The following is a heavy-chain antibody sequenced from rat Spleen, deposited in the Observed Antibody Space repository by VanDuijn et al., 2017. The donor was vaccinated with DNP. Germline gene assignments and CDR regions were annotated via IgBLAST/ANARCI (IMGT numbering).Heavy chain of an antibody. Sequence: QVQLKESGPVLVQASETLSLTCTVSGFSLTNYGVIWVRQSPGKGLEWMGIIWGDGNTDYNSALKSRLSINRDTSKSQVFLKMNSLQTEDTAIYFCTRTGSYKSGYYFDYWGQGVMVTVSS. CDR3: TRTGSYKSGYYFDY. V-gene: IGHV2S75*01. J-gene: IGHJ2*01. CDR2: IWGDGNT. D-gene: IGHD4-3*01. CDR1: GFSLTNYG.